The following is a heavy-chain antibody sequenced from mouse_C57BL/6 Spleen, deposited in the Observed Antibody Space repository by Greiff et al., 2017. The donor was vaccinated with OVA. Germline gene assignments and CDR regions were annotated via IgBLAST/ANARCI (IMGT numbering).Heavy chain of an antibody. V-gene: IGHV1-82*01. J-gene: IGHJ2*01. CDR1: GYAFSSSW. D-gene: IGHD4-1*01. Sequence: VKLMESGPELVKPGASVKISCKASGYAFSSSWMNWVKQRPGKGLEWIGRIYPGDGDTNYNGKFKGKATLTADKSSSTAYMQLSSLTSEDSAVYFCARGGGTDFDYWGQGTTLTVSS. CDR3: ARGGGTDFDY. CDR2: IYPGDGDT.